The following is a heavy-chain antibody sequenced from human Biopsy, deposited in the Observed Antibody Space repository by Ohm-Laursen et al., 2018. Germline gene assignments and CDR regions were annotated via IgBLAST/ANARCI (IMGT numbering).Heavy chain of an antibody. J-gene: IGHJ4*02. CDR1: GGTSINYA. Sequence: SVKVSCKASGGTSINYAISWVRQALGQGLEWMGGIIPMFGTANYAQMFQGRVTISADESTSTSYMELSSLTTEDTAIYYCARGPHSGSHSCFDYWGRGTLVTVSS. D-gene: IGHD1-26*01. CDR2: IIPMFGTA. V-gene: IGHV1-69*13. CDR3: ARGPHSGSHSCFDY.